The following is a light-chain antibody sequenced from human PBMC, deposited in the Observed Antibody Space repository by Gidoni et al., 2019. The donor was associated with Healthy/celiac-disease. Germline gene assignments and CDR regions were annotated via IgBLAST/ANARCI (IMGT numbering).Light chain of an antibody. CDR3: QQYNNWPPWT. CDR1: PSVSSN. V-gene: IGKV3-15*01. CDR2: GAS. Sequence: EIVTTQSPATLSVSPGERATLSCRASPSVSSNLAWYQQKPGQAPRLLIYGASTRATSSPARFSGSGSGTEFTLTISSLQSEDFAVYYCQQYNNWPPWTFGQGTKVEIK. J-gene: IGKJ1*01.